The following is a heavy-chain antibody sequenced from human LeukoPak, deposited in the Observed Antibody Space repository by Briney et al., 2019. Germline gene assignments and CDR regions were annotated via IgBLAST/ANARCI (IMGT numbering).Heavy chain of an antibody. V-gene: IGHV4-59*01. CDR1: GGSISSYY. Sequence: SETLSLTCTVSGGSISSYYWSWIRQPPGKGLEWIGYIYYSGSTNYNPSLKSRVTISVDTSKNQFSLKLSSVTAADTAVYYCAISVREGLYYFDYWGQGTLVTVSS. J-gene: IGHJ4*02. CDR2: IYYSGST. CDR3: AISVREGLYYFDY.